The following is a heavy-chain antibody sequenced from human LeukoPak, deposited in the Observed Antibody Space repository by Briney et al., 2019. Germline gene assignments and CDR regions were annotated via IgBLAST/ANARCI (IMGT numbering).Heavy chain of an antibody. CDR2: IAPSEFYV. V-gene: IGHV5-10-1*01. Sequence: GESLKISCNASGYSFTSYWITWVGQVRGKGLGCMGTIAPSEFYVSYSTSFQGHVTISADGTIRTAYLQWSSLKASDTAMYYWARKIIAAAGRSFAFDIWDQGTMVTVSS. D-gene: IGHD6-13*01. J-gene: IGHJ3*02. CDR3: ARKIIAAAGRSFAFDI. CDR1: GYSFTSYW.